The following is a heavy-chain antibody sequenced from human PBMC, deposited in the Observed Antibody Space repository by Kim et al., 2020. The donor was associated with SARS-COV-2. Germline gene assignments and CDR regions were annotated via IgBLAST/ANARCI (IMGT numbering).Heavy chain of an antibody. J-gene: IGHJ4*02. CDR3: ARGKELAY. D-gene: IGHD1-7*01. V-gene: IGHV6-1*01. Sequence: KWYYDYAVSVKSRIRINPDTSENQFSLQLSSVTPEDTAVYYCARGKELAYWGQGTLVTVSS. CDR2: KWYY.